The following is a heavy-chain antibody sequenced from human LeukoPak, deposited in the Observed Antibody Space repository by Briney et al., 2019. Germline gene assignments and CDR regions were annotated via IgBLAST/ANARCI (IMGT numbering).Heavy chain of an antibody. CDR2: VDPEDGEA. D-gene: IGHD4-23*01. V-gene: IGHV1-69-2*01. CDR1: GYTFIDYY. Sequence: ASVKISCKASGYTFIDYYIHWVQQAPGKGLEWMGRVDPEDGEALYAEKFQGRLTITADRSTTTAYMELSSLRSEDTAMYYCATKSTTTVGAFDIWGQGTMVTVSS. CDR3: ATKSTTTVGAFDI. J-gene: IGHJ3*02.